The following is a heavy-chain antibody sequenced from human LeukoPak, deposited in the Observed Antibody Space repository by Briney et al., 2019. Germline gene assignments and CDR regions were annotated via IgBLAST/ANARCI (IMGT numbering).Heavy chain of an antibody. CDR3: ARSGIRGPEYYFDY. D-gene: IGHD3-10*01. CDR2: VHSSGST. Sequence: SETLSLTCSVSGGSIRNYYWTWIRQSPGKGLEWVGYVHSSGSTNYNPSLKSRVTMSVDPSNNQYTLRLRSVTAAETAIYYCARSGIRGPEYYFDYWGQGALVTVSS. CDR1: GGSIRNYY. J-gene: IGHJ4*02. V-gene: IGHV4-59*01.